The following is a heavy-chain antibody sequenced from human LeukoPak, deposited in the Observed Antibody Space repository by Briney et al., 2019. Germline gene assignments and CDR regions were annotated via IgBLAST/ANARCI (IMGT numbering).Heavy chain of an antibody. V-gene: IGHV3-23*01. D-gene: IGHD2-21*02. Sequence: GGSLRLSCAASGFTFSSYAMSWVRQAPGKGLEWVSAISGSGGSTYYADSVKGRFTISRDNSKNTLYLQMNSLRAEDTAVYYCAKASFVVVTAISDYWGQGTLVTVSS. CDR3: AKASFVVVTAISDY. CDR1: GFTFSSYA. J-gene: IGHJ4*02. CDR2: ISGSGGST.